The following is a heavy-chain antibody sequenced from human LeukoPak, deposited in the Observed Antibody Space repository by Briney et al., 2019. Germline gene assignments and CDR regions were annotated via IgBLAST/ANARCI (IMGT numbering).Heavy chain of an antibody. V-gene: IGHV3-48*01. CDR3: ARDRSYRG. Sequence: GGSLRLSCAASGFTFSSYWVHWVCQAPGKGLEWVSYISSSSSTIYYADSVKGRFTISRDNAKNSLYLQMNSLRAEDTAVYYCARDRSYRGWGQGTLVTVSS. CDR1: GFTFSSYW. CDR2: ISSSSSTI. D-gene: IGHD1-26*01. J-gene: IGHJ4*02.